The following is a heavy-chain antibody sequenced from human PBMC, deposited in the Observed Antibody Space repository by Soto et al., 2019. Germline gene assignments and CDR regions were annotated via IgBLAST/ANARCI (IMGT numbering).Heavy chain of an antibody. CDR1: GGTFSSYA. D-gene: IGHD4-4*01. Sequence: QVQLVQPGAEVKKPGSSVKVSCKASGGTFSSYAISWVRQAPGQGLEWMGGIIPIFGTANYAQKFQGRVTITADESTSTAYMELSSLRSEDTAVYYCARVDPGHTVTAGWFDPWGQGTLVTVSS. CDR2: IIPIFGTA. J-gene: IGHJ5*02. V-gene: IGHV1-69*01. CDR3: ARVDPGHTVTAGWFDP.